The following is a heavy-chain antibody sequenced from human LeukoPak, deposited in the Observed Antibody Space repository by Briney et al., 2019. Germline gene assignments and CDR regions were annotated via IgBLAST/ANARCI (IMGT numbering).Heavy chain of an antibody. D-gene: IGHD3-22*01. CDR1: GYSISSGYY. CDR2: IYHSGST. Sequence: SETLSLTCTVSGYSISSGYYWGWIRRPPGKGLEWIGSIYHSGSTYYNPSLKSRVTISVDTSKNQFSLKLSSVTAADTAVYYCARVLLYYDNSGPEWFDPWGQGTLVTVSS. V-gene: IGHV4-38-2*02. J-gene: IGHJ5*02. CDR3: ARVLLYYDNSGPEWFDP.